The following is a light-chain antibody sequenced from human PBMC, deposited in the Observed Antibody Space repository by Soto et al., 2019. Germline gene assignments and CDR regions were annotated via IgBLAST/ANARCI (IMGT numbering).Light chain of an antibody. J-gene: IGKJ1*01. CDR3: QQYRSWPRT. CDR2: GAS. V-gene: IGKV3-11*01. Sequence: EIVLTQSPATLSLSPGERATLSCRASQSVTRYLAWYQQRPGQAPRLLIYGASTRATDMPGTFSGRGSGTEFTLTITSLRPEDFGVYYCQQYRSWPRTFGQGTKV. CDR1: QSVTRY.